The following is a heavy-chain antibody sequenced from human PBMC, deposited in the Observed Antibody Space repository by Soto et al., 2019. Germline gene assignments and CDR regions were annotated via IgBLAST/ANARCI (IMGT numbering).Heavy chain of an antibody. Sequence: GGSLRLSCAASGFTVSSNYMSWVRQAPGKGLEWVSVIYSGGSTYYADSVKGRFTISRDNSKNTLYLQMNSLRAEDTAVYYCASGVEYSSSSASYYGMDVWGQGTTVTVSS. V-gene: IGHV3-53*01. CDR1: GFTVSSNY. J-gene: IGHJ6*02. CDR2: IYSGGST. D-gene: IGHD6-6*01. CDR3: ASGVEYSSSSASYYGMDV.